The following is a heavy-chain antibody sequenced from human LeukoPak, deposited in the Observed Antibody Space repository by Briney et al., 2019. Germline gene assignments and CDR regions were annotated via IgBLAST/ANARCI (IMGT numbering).Heavy chain of an antibody. J-gene: IGHJ3*01. CDR3: AVAGVRYYDSSGLYAFDF. CDR2: IYYSGST. Sequence: PSETPSLTCTVSGGSISSSSYFWGWIRQPPGKGLEWIGTIYYSGSTYYNPSLKSRVIISVDASKNQFSLKLSSVTAADTAVYYCAVAGVRYYDSSGLYAFDFWGQGTMVTVSS. CDR1: GGSISSSSYF. V-gene: IGHV4-39*05. D-gene: IGHD3-22*01.